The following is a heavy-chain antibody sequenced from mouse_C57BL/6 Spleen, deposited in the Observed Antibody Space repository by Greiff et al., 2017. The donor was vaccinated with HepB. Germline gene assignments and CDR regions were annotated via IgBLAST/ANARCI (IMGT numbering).Heavy chain of an antibody. CDR2: IWSGGST. CDR1: GFSLTSYG. J-gene: IGHJ1*03. D-gene: IGHD1-1*01. V-gene: IGHV2-2*01. Sequence: VQLQQSGPGLVQPSQSLSITCTVPGFSLTSYGVYWVRQSPGKGLEWLGVIWSGGSTDYNAAFISRLSISKDNSKSQVFFKMNSLQADDTSIYYCARSPYYYGSNYVYFDVWGTVTPVSDSS. CDR3: ARSPYYYGSNYVYFDV.